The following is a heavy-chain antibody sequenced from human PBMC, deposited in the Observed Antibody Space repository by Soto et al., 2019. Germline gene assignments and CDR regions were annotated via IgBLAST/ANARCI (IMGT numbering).Heavy chain of an antibody. CDR1: GYTFSRYW. CDR2: INSDESMT. D-gene: IGHD2-15*01. V-gene: IGHV3-15*07. Sequence: GGSLRLSCAASGYTFSRYWMHGVRQAPGKGLAWVSRINSDESMTAYAAPVKGRFTISRDDSKNTVYLQMNSLKTEDTAVYYCTTLGYCSGGSCYSDYYYYGMDVWGQGTTVTVSS. CDR3: TTLGYCSGGSCYSDYYYYGMDV. J-gene: IGHJ6*02.